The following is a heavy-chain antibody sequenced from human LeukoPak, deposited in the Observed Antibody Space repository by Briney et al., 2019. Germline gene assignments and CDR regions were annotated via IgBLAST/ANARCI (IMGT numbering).Heavy chain of an antibody. D-gene: IGHD3-22*01. CDR1: GGSISRDY. CDR3: ARHMTVTYDAFDI. Sequence: SETLSLTCTASGGSISRDYWSWIRQPPGKGLEWIGYIYYSGSTKYNPSLKSRVTISVDTSERQFSLKLSSVTAADTAAYYCARHMTVTYDAFDIWGQGTMVTVSS. J-gene: IGHJ3*02. CDR2: IYYSGST. V-gene: IGHV4-59*08.